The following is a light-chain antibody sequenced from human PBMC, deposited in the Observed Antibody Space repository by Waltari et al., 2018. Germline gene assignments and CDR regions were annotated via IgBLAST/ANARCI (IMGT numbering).Light chain of an antibody. V-gene: IGLV1-51*01. CDR3: ATWDSRLSVVV. Sequence: QSVLTQPPSVSAAPGPRVTISCSGGSSHIGNHDVSWYQQFPGTATKLLITDNNKRPFGIPDRFSGSKSGTSATLGITGLQTGDEADYYCATWDSRLSVVVVGGGTKVTVL. J-gene: IGLJ3*02. CDR1: SSHIGNHD. CDR2: DNN.